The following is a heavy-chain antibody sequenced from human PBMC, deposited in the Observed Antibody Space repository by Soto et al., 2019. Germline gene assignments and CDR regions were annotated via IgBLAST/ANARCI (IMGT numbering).Heavy chain of an antibody. Sequence: ASVKVSCKASGYTFTGYYMHWVRQAPGQGLEWMGWINPNSGGTNYAQKFQGWVTMTRDTSISTAYMELSRLRSDDTAVYYCAREVYYDFWSGYPGLFDYWGQGTLVTVSS. J-gene: IGHJ4*02. CDR2: INPNSGGT. CDR1: GYTFTGYY. D-gene: IGHD3-3*01. CDR3: AREVYYDFWSGYPGLFDY. V-gene: IGHV1-2*04.